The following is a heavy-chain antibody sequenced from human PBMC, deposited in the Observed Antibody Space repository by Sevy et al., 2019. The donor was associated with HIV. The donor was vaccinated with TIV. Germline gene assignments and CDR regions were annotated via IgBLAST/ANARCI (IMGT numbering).Heavy chain of an antibody. Sequence: GGSLRLSCAASGFSFSSYSVSWVRHAPGKGLEWVASIGSSNSYIYYADSVKGRFTISRDNAKNSLFLHMNTLRAEDTAVYYCARSYSSSWYILYYFEYWGQGTPVTVSS. CDR1: GFSFSSYS. J-gene: IGHJ4*02. CDR2: IGSSNSYI. D-gene: IGHD6-13*01. CDR3: ARSYSSSWYILYYFEY. V-gene: IGHV3-21*01.